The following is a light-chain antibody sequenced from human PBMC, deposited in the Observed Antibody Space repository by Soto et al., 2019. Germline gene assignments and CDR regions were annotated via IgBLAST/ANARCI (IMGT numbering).Light chain of an antibody. CDR3: SSYTSSSIDYV. CDR1: SSDVGGYNY. J-gene: IGLJ1*01. Sequence: QSALTQPASVSGSPGQSITISCTGTSSDVGGYNYVSWYQQHPGKSPKLMIYEVSNRPSGVSNRFSGSKSGNTASLTISGLQAEYEADYYCSSYTSSSIDYVFGTGTKLTDL. V-gene: IGLV2-14*01. CDR2: EVS.